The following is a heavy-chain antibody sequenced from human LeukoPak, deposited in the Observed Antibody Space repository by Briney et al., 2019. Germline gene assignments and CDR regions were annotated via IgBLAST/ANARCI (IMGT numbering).Heavy chain of an antibody. CDR3: AREDMDAFDI. Sequence: QAGGSLRLSCAASGFTFSNYEMNWVRQAPGKGLEWVAYISISASTIYYADSVKGRFTISRDNAKNSLYLQMNSLRAEDTALYHCAREDMDAFDIWGQGTMVTVSS. V-gene: IGHV3-48*03. CDR2: ISISASTI. J-gene: IGHJ3*02. CDR1: GFTFSNYE.